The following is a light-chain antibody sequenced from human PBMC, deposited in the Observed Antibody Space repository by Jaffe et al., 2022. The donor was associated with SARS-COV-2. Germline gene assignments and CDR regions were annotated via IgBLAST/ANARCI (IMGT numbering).Light chain of an antibody. CDR3: CSFTRFSTRVD. CDR1: SSDVGSYSL. Sequence: QSALTQPASVSGSPGQSITISCTGTSSDVGSYSLVSWFQQHPGRAPKLLIYEANRRPSGVSNRFSGSKSANTASLTISGLQAEDEADYYCCSFTRFSTRVDFGGGTKLTVL. CDR2: EAN. V-gene: IGLV2-23*01. J-gene: IGLJ2*01.